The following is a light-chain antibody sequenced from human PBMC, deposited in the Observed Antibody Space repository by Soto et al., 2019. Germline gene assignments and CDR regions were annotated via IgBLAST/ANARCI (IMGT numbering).Light chain of an antibody. Sequence: QSVLTQPPSVSGTPGQRVTISCSGNSSNIGSNTVHWYQQLPGTAPKLLIYSNNQRPSGVPDRFSGSKSATSASLAISGLQSEDEADYYCAAWDDSLNGSYVFGT. CDR1: SSNIGSNT. CDR3: AAWDDSLNGSYV. J-gene: IGLJ1*01. V-gene: IGLV1-44*01. CDR2: SNN.